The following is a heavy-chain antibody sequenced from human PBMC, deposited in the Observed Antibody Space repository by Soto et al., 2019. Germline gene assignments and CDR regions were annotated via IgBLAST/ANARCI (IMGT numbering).Heavy chain of an antibody. CDR3: AKDIGWIDYYDSSGYPPPS. Sequence: TGGSLRLSCAASGFTFSSYAMSWVRQAPGKGLEWVSAISGSGGSTYYADSVKGRFTISRDNSKNTLYLQMNSLRAEDTAVYYCAKDIGWIDYYDSSGYPPPSWGQGTLVTVSS. D-gene: IGHD3-22*01. J-gene: IGHJ4*02. CDR2: ISGSGGST. V-gene: IGHV3-23*01. CDR1: GFTFSSYA.